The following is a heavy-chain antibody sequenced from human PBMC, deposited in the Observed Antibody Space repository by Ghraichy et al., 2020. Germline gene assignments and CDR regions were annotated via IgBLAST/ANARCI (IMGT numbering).Heavy chain of an antibody. CDR3: ARGRYCSGGSCYSRYNWFDP. D-gene: IGHD2-15*01. J-gene: IGHJ5*02. CDR2: INHSGST. Sequence: SETLSLTCAVYGGSFSGYYWSWIRQPPGKGLEWIGEINHSGSTNYNPSLKSRVTISVDTSKNQFSLKLSSVTAADTAVYYCARGRYCSGGSCYSRYNWFDPWGQGTLVTVSS. CDR1: GGSFSGYY. V-gene: IGHV4-34*01.